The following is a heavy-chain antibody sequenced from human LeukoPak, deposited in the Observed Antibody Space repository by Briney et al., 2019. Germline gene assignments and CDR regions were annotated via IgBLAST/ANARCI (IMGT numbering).Heavy chain of an antibody. CDR1: GFTFSSYG. D-gene: IGHD2-2*01. Sequence: GGSLRLSCAASGFTFSSYGMHWVRQTPGKGLEWVSAISGSGGSTYYADSVKGRFTISRDNSKNTLYLQVNSLRAEDTAVYYCAIFGEDDTVVVPAAMLDYWGQGTLVTVSS. CDR3: AIFGEDDTVVVPAAMLDY. J-gene: IGHJ4*02. CDR2: ISGSGGST. V-gene: IGHV3-23*01.